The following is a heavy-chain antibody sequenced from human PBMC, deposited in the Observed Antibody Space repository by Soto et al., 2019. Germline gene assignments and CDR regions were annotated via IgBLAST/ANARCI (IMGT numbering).Heavy chain of an antibody. CDR3: AIPPPGFWSASNWFDP. V-gene: IGHV1-2*02. D-gene: IGHD3-3*01. CDR1: GYTFTGYY. J-gene: IGHJ5*02. Sequence: EASVKVSCKASGYTFTGYYMHWVRQAPGQGLEWMGWINPNSGDTNYAQNFQGRVTMTKDTSISTAYMELSRLRSDDTAVYYCAIPPPGFWSASNWFDPWGQGTLVTVSS. CDR2: INPNSGDT.